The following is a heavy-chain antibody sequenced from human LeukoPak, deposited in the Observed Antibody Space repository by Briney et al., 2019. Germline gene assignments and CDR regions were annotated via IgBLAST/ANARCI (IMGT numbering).Heavy chain of an antibody. J-gene: IGHJ4*02. D-gene: IGHD3-10*01. CDR3: SRWGDYRLHY. CDR2: IHHSGGI. V-gene: IGHV4-4*02. Sequence: SETLSLTCAVSGDSISSDIWWNWVRQPPGKGLEWIGEIHHSGGINYNPSLKSRVTISLDKSKNQFSLELNSVTAADTALYYCSRWGDYRLHYWGQGTLVTVSS. CDR1: GDSISSDIW.